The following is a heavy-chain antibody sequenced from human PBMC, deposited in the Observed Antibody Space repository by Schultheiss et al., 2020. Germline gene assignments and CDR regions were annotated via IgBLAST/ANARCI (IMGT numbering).Heavy chain of an antibody. Sequence: GESLKISCAASGFTFSSYGMHWVRQAPGKGLEWVAVISYDGSNKYYADSVKGRFTISRDNAKNSLYLQMSSLRAEDTAVYYCARERYGDYVPHWGQGTLVT. D-gene: IGHD4-17*01. CDR2: ISYDGSNK. CDR3: ARERYGDYVPH. J-gene: IGHJ4*02. CDR1: GFTFSSYG. V-gene: IGHV3-30*12.